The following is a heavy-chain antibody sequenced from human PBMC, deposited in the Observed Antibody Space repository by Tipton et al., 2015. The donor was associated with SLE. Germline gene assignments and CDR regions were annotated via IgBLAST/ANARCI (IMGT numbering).Heavy chain of an antibody. CDR1: GGSISRHY. Sequence: TLSLTCTVSGGSISRHYWSWIRQPPGKELEWIGYIYYSENTNFNPSLKSRVSISVDTSKTQLSLKLSSVTAADTAVYYCARDHGDCSGGSCYALDSWGQGTLVTVSS. CDR2: IYYSENT. J-gene: IGHJ4*02. CDR3: ARDHGDCSGGSCYALDS. V-gene: IGHV4-59*11. D-gene: IGHD2-15*01.